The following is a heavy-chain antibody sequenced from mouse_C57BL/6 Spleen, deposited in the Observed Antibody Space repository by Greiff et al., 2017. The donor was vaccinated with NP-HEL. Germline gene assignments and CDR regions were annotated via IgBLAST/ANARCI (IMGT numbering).Heavy chain of an antibody. J-gene: IGHJ4*01. CDR3: ASGRGAMDY. Sequence: EVKLMESGPELVKPGDSVKISCKASGYSFTGYFMNWVMQSHGKSLEWIGRINPYNGDTFYNQKFKGKATLTVDKSSSTAHMELRSLTSEDSAVYYCASGRGAMDYWGQGTSVTVSS. CDR1: GYSFTGYF. CDR2: INPYNGDT. V-gene: IGHV1-20*01.